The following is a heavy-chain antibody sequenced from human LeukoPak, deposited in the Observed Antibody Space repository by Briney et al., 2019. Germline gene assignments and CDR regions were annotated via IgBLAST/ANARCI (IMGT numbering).Heavy chain of an antibody. CDR2: ISSSGGST. D-gene: IGHD6-13*01. CDR1: GFSFSNYA. CDR3: AKDAYTSSWYRFDP. Sequence: PGGSLRLSCAASGFSFSNYAMSWVRQAPGKGLEWVSAISSSGGSTYYADSVKGRFTISRDNSKNTLYLQMNSLRADGTAVYYCAKDAYTSSWYRFDPWGQGALVTVCS. V-gene: IGHV3-23*01. J-gene: IGHJ5*02.